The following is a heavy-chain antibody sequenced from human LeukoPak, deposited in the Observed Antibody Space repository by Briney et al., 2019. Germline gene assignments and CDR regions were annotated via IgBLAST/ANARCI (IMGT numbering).Heavy chain of an antibody. V-gene: IGHV3-23*01. CDR1: GFTFSSYA. CDR2: ISGSGGST. Sequence: GGSLRLSCAASGFTFSSYAMSWVRQAPGKGLEWVSAISGSGGSTYYADSVKGRFTISRDNSKNTLYLQMNGLRAEDTAVYYCEKDNHHDDSSRQHYYYGMDVWGQGTTVTVSS. J-gene: IGHJ6*02. D-gene: IGHD3-22*01. CDR3: EKDNHHDDSSRQHYYYGMDV.